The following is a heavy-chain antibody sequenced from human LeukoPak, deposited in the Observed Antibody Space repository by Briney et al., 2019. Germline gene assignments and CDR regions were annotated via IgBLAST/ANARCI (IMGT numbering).Heavy chain of an antibody. D-gene: IGHD3/OR15-3a*01. V-gene: IGHV1-8*01. CDR3: ARALSWTTESYYYMDV. CDR2: MNPNSGNT. CDR1: GYTFNSYD. J-gene: IGHJ6*03. Sequence: ASVKVSCKASGYTFNSYDINWVRQATGQGLEWMGWMNPNSGNTGYAQKFQGRVTMTKNNSITTVYVELSGLRSEDTAVYYCARALSWTTESYYYMDVWGKGTTVTVSS.